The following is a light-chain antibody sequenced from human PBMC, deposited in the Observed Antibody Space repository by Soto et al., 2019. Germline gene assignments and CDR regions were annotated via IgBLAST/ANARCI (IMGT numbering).Light chain of an antibody. V-gene: IGKV3-15*01. CDR3: QQHNNWPPWT. J-gene: IGKJ1*01. Sequence: DIVMTQSPATLSVSPGERATLSCRASQSVANNVAWYQQKPGQPPRLLIYGASTRAAGVPARFSGRGYGRQFSLTISSLQSEDFAIYHCQQHNNWPPWTFGQGTKVEV. CDR1: QSVANN. CDR2: GAS.